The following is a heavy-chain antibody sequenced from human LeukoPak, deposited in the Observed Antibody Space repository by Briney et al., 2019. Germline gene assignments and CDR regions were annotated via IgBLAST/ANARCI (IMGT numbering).Heavy chain of an antibody. Sequence: PSETLSLTCTVSGVSVSSYYWSWLRQPPGKGLEWIGYIYYSGNTNYNPSLKSRVAISIDTSKHQFSLKLSSVTAADTAVYYCARSEYSAYDSNFDYWGQGTLVTVSS. CDR2: IYYSGNT. V-gene: IGHV4-59*02. J-gene: IGHJ4*02. CDR3: ARSEYSAYDSNFDY. D-gene: IGHD5-12*01. CDR1: GVSVSSYY.